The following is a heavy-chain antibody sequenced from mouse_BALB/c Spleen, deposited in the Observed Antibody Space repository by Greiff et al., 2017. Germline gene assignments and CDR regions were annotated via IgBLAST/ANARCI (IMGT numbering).Heavy chain of an antibody. J-gene: IGHJ4*01. CDR2: ISSGGSYT. V-gene: IGHV5-9-3*01. CDR3: ARHVDLPYAMDY. Sequence: DVKLVESGGGLVKPGGSLKLSCAASGFTFSSYAMSWVRQTPEKRLEWVATISSGGSYTYYPDSVKGRFTISRDNAKNTLYLQMSSLRSEDTAMYYCARHVDLPYAMDYWGQGTSVTVSS. CDR1: GFTFSSYA.